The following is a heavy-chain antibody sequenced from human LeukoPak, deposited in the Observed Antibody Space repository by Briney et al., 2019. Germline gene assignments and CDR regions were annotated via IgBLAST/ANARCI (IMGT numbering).Heavy chain of an antibody. CDR2: INPNSGGT. V-gene: IGHV1-2*02. CDR1: GYTFTGYY. CDR3: ATDPRWSYNWFDP. J-gene: IGHJ5*02. D-gene: IGHD3-10*01. Sequence: ASVKVSCKASGYTFTGYYMHWVRRAPGQGLEWMGWINPNSGGTNYAQKFQGRVTMTRDTSISTAYMELSRLRSDDTAVYYCATDPRWSYNWFDPWGQGTLVTVSS.